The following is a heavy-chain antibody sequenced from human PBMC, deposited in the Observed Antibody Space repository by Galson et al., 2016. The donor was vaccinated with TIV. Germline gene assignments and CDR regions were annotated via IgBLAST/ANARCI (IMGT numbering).Heavy chain of an antibody. CDR1: GGTFISYA. D-gene: IGHD5-18*01. V-gene: IGHV1-69*05. Sequence: SVKVSCKASGGTFISYAITWVRQAPGQGLEWMGGIIPVFGKANYAQKFQGRVTITTDESTSTAYMELSSLRSEDTAVYYCARLVGYTYGQEQWGQGTLVTVSS. J-gene: IGHJ4*02. CDR2: IIPVFGKA. CDR3: ARLVGYTYGQEQ.